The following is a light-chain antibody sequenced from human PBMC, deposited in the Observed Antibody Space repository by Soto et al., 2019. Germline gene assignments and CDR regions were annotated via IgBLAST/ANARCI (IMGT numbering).Light chain of an antibody. CDR3: QQYNNWLST. CDR1: QSVSSN. V-gene: IGKV3-15*01. J-gene: IGKJ4*01. CDR2: GAS. Sequence: EIVMTQSPATLSVSPGERATLSCRANQSVSSNLAWYQQKPGQAPRLLIYGASTRATGIPARFSGSGSGTEFTLTISSLQSEDFAVYYCQQYNNWLSTFGGGTKVEIK.